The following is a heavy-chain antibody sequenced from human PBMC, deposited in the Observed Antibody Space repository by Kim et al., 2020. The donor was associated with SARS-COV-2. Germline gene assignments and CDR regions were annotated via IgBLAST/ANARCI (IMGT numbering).Heavy chain of an antibody. CDR1: GFTFSSYW. Sequence: GGSLRLSCAASGFTFSSYWMSWVRQAPGKGLEWVANIKQDGSEKYYVDSVKGRFTISRDNAKNSLYLQMNSLRAEDTAVYYCARDLESWSGTKHPDYWGQGTLVTVSS. J-gene: IGHJ4*02. CDR3: ARDLESWSGTKHPDY. CDR2: IKQDGSEK. V-gene: IGHV3-7*01. D-gene: IGHD3-3*01.